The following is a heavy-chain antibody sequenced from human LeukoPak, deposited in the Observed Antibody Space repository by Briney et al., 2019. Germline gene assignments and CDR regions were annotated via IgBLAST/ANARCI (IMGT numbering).Heavy chain of an antibody. D-gene: IGHD3-10*01. CDR2: INANSGGT. Sequence: ASVKVSCKASGYTFTGYYMHWVRQAPGQGLEWMGRINANSGGTNYAQKVQGRVAMTRDTSISTAYMELSRLRSDDTAVYYCARDSGRFGEEYYYYYYYMDVWGKGTTVTVSS. J-gene: IGHJ6*03. CDR3: ARDSGRFGEEYYYYYYYMDV. V-gene: IGHV1-2*06. CDR1: GYTFTGYY.